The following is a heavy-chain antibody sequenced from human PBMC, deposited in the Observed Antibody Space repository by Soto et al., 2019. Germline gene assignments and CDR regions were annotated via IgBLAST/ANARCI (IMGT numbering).Heavy chain of an antibody. Sequence: QVQLVQSGAEVKKPGASVKVSCKASGYTFTSYDSNWVRQATGQGLEWMGWMNPNRGNTGYAQKFQGRVTMTRNTSISTDYMELGSLRSEDTAVYYCARAGYCSGGICSSVIDYWGQGTLVTVSS. D-gene: IGHD2-15*01. CDR2: MNPNRGNT. CDR1: GYTFTSYD. V-gene: IGHV1-8*01. J-gene: IGHJ4*02. CDR3: ARAGYCSGGICSSVIDY.